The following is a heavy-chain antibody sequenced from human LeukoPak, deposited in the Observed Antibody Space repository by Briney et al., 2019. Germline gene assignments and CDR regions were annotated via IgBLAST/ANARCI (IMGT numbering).Heavy chain of an antibody. CDR2: IRGNGET. V-gene: IGHV3-23*01. Sequence: GGSLRLSCAASGLSFSSFAMSWVRQGPARGLEWVSSIRGNGETFCADSVKGRFTLSSDISRNTVYFQLNNLRVEDTAIYYCARASWVSSIDAVRWGQGTLVTVSS. D-gene: IGHD6-13*01. CDR3: ARASWVSSIDAVR. J-gene: IGHJ4*02. CDR1: GLSFSSFA.